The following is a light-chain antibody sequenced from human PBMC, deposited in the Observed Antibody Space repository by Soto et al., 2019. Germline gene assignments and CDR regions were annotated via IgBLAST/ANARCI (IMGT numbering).Light chain of an antibody. CDR1: QSLSSN. CDR2: GAS. Sequence: IVMTQSPATLSVSPGESATLSCRASQSLSSNLAWYQQKPGHAPRILIYGASTRATGIPARFSGSGSGTEFTLTISGLQSEDFAIYYCQQYNNWPWTFGQGTKVEIK. V-gene: IGKV3-15*01. CDR3: QQYNNWPWT. J-gene: IGKJ1*01.